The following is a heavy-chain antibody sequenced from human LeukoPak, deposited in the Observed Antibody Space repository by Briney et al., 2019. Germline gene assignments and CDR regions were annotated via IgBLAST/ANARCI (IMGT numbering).Heavy chain of an antibody. CDR1: GFTFSSYA. D-gene: IGHD5-18*01. J-gene: IGHJ4*02. V-gene: IGHV3-23*01. CDR2: ISGNAGST. Sequence: GGSLRLSCAASGFTFSSYAMSWVRQAPGKGLEWVSTISGNAGSTYYADSVKGRFTISRDNSKNTLYLQMNSLRAEDTAVYYCAKHRRDNTAMAPRAYFDYWGQGTLVTVSS. CDR3: AKHRRDNTAMAPRAYFDY.